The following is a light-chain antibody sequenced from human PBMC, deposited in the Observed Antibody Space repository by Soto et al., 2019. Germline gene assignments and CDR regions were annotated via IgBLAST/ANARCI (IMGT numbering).Light chain of an antibody. J-gene: IGKJ2*01. CDR3: QQYGSSPYT. CDR2: GAS. CDR1: QSVSSN. V-gene: IGKV3-15*01. Sequence: EIVMTQSPATLSVSPGERATLSCRASQSVSSNLAWYQQKPGQAPRLLIYGASTRATGIPARFSGSGSGTEFTLTISSLQSEDFGVYYCQQYGSSPYTFGQGTKLDI.